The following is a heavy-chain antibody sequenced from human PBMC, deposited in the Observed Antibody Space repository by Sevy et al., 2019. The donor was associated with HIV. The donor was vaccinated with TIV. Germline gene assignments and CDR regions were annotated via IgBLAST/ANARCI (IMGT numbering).Heavy chain of an antibody. CDR2: ISSSSSYI. CDR3: ARDGVGLDY. V-gene: IGHV3-21*01. Sequence: GGSLRLSCAASGFTFSSYSMNWVRQAPGKGLEWVSTISSSSSYIYYEDSVKGRFTISRDNAKNSLYLQMNSLRAEDTAVYYCARDGVGLDYWGQGTLVTVSS. J-gene: IGHJ4*02. CDR1: GFTFSSYS.